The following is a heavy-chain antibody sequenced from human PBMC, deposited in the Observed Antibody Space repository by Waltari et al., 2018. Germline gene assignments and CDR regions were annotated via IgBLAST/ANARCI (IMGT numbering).Heavy chain of an antibody. V-gene: IGHV3-21*01. CDR2: ISSSSSYI. Sequence: EVQLVESGGGLVKPGGSLRLSCAASGFTFSSYSMNWVRQAPGKGLEWVSSISSSSSYINYAGSVKGRFTSSRDNAKNSLYLQMNSLRAEDTAVYYCARDALGGSGSISALWYFDLWGRGTLVTVSS. CDR3: ARDALGGSGSISALWYFDL. D-gene: IGHD3-10*01. CDR1: GFTFSSYS. J-gene: IGHJ2*01.